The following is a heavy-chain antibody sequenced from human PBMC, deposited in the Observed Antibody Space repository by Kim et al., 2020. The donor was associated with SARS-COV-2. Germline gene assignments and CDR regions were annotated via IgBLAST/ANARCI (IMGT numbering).Heavy chain of an antibody. V-gene: IGHV3-9*01. J-gene: IGHJ4*02. CDR1: GFTFDDYA. D-gene: IGHD7-27*01. CDR3: AKDLTGEGV. CDR2: ISWNSGSI. Sequence: GGSLRLSCAASGFTFDDYAMHWVRQAPGKGLEWVSGISWNSGSIGYADSVKGRFTISRDNAKNSLYLQMNSLRAEDTALYYCAKDLTGEGVWGQGTLVTVSS.